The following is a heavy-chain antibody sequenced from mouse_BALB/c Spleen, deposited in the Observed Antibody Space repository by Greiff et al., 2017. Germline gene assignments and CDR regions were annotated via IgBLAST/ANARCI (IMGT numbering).Heavy chain of an antibody. CDR1: GYAFSSSW. J-gene: IGHJ3*01. Sequence: VQLQQSGPELVKPGASVKISCKASGYAFSSSWMNWVKQRPGQGLEWIGRIYPGDGDTNYNGKFKGKATLTADKSSSTAYMQLSSLTSDDSAVYFCARGGYGNSWFAYWGQGTLVTVSA. D-gene: IGHD2-1*01. V-gene: IGHV1-82*01. CDR2: IYPGDGDT. CDR3: ARGGYGNSWFAY.